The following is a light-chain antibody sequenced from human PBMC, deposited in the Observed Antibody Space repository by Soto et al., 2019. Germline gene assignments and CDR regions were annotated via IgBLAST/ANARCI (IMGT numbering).Light chain of an antibody. V-gene: IGLV1-40*01. CDR2: GNT. CDR1: SSNIGAPYD. CDR3: QSYDTSLSDSV. Sequence: QSVLTQPPSVSGAPGQRVTISCTGSSSNIGAPYDVHWYQHLPGTAPKLLIFGNTNRPSGVPDRFSGSKSGTSASLAITGRQAEDEADYYCQSYDTSLSDSVFGGGTKLTVL. J-gene: IGLJ2*01.